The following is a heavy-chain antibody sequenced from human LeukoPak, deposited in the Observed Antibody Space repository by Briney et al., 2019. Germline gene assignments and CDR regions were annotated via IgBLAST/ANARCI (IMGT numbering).Heavy chain of an antibody. Sequence: GGSLRLSCAASGFTFSSYAMSWVRQAPGKGLEWVSAISGSGGSTYYADSVKGRFTISRDSSKNTLYLQMNSLRAEDTAVYYCAKEGDSSSWYDLYDYWGQGTLVTVSS. V-gene: IGHV3-23*01. J-gene: IGHJ4*02. CDR1: GFTFSSYA. D-gene: IGHD6-13*01. CDR3: AKEGDSSSWYDLYDY. CDR2: ISGSGGST.